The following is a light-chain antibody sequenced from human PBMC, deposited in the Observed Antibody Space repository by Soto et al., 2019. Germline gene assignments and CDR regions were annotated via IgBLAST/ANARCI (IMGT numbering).Light chain of an antibody. CDR3: QQYRSSRT. Sequence: EIVLTQSPGTLSLSPGERATLSGRASQSVSSSYLAWYQQKPGQAPRLLIYGASSRATGIPDRFSGSGSGTDFTLTISRLEPEDFAVYYCQQYRSSRTFGQGTKVEIK. J-gene: IGKJ1*01. V-gene: IGKV3-20*01. CDR2: GAS. CDR1: QSVSSSY.